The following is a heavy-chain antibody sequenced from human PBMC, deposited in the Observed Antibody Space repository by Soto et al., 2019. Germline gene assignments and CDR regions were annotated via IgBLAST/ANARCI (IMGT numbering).Heavy chain of an antibody. D-gene: IGHD1-26*01. J-gene: IGHJ6*02. CDR3: ARDWSYGGNSYYYYGMDV. CDR2: IIPIFGTA. CDR1: GGTFSSYA. Sequence: SVTGSCKASGGTFSSYAISWVRQAPGQGLEWMGGIIPIFGTANYAQKFQGRVTITADESTSTAYMELSSLRSEDTAVYYCARDWSYGGNSYYYYGMDVWGQGTTVTVSS. V-gene: IGHV1-69*13.